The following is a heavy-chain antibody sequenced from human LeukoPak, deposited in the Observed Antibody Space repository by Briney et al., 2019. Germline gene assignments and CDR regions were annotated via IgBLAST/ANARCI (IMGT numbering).Heavy chain of an antibody. Sequence: GGSLRLSCAASGFTFSSYGMHWVRQAPGKGLEWVSAISGSGGSTYYADSVKGRFTISRDNSKNTLYLQMNSLRAEDTAVYYCAKSTGHLVGAIGHDYWGQGTLVTVSS. V-gene: IGHV3-23*01. CDR3: AKSTGHLVGAIGHDY. CDR1: GFTFSSYG. J-gene: IGHJ4*02. CDR2: ISGSGGST. D-gene: IGHD1-26*01.